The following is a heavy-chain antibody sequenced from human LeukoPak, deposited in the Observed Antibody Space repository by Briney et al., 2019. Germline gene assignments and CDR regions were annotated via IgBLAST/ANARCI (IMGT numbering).Heavy chain of an antibody. Sequence: GGSLRLSCAASEFTFDNYAMSWVRQAPGKGLEWVSVISGSGYYSYYADSVKGRFTVSRDNSKTTLYLQMNSLRADDTAVYYCAKTRGYSYGSGFDYWGQGTLVTVSS. CDR2: ISGSGYYS. CDR3: AKTRGYSYGSGFDY. J-gene: IGHJ4*02. D-gene: IGHD5-18*01. CDR1: EFTFDNYA. V-gene: IGHV3-23*01.